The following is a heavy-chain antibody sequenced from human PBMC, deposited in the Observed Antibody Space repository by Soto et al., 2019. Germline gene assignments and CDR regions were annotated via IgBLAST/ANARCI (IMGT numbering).Heavy chain of an antibody. CDR2: ISGSGGST. D-gene: IGHD5-12*01. CDR1: GFTFSSYA. J-gene: IGHJ4*02. Sequence: PGGSLRLSCAASGFTFSSYAMSWVRQAPGKGLEWVSAISGSGGSTYYADSVKGRFTISRDNSKNTLYLQMNSLRAEDTAVYYYAKTTTVGYIGYDIDYWGQGTLVTVSS. CDR3: AKTTTVGYIGYDIDY. V-gene: IGHV3-23*01.